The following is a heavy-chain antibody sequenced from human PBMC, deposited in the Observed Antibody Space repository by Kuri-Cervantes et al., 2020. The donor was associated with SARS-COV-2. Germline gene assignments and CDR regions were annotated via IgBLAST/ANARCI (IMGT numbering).Heavy chain of an antibody. J-gene: IGHJ5*02. CDR3: ARHVPDWLLNWFDP. Sequence: SETLSLTCAVYGGSFSGYYWSWIRQPPGKVLEWIGEINHSGSTNYNPSLKSRVTISVDTSKNQFSLKLSSVTAADTAVYYCARHVPDWLLNWFDPWGQGTLVTVSS. CDR1: GGSFSGYY. V-gene: IGHV4-34*01. D-gene: IGHD3-9*01. CDR2: INHSGST.